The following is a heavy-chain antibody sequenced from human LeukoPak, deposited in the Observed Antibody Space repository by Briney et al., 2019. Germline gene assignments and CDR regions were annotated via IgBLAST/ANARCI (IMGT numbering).Heavy chain of an antibody. CDR1: GFTFSNYA. CDR3: ARDIVATTIRKASFGY. CDR2: ISSSSHMI. D-gene: IGHD3-9*01. Sequence: GGSLRLSCAPSGFTFSNYAMNWVRQAPGKGLEWVSYISSSSHMIYYADSVKGRFTISRDNAKNSLYLQMNSLRAEDTAVYYCARDIVATTIRKASFGYWGQGTLVTVSS. J-gene: IGHJ4*02. V-gene: IGHV3-48*01.